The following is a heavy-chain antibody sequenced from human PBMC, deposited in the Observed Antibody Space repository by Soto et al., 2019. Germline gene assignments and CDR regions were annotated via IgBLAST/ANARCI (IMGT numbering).Heavy chain of an antibody. V-gene: IGHV3-23*01. CDR1: GFTFSSYA. CDR3: AKDPYSGYVFDY. CDR2: ISGSGGST. Sequence: GSLRLSCAASGFTFSSYAMSWVRQAPGKGLEWVSAISGSGGSTYYADSVKGRFTISRDNSKNTLYLQMNSLRAEDTAVYYCAKDPYSGYVFDYWGQGTLVTVSS. D-gene: IGHD5-12*01. J-gene: IGHJ4*02.